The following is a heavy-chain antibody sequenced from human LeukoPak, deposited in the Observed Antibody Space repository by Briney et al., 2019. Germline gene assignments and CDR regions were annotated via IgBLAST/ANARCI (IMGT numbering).Heavy chain of an antibody. V-gene: IGHV4-39*07. CDR1: GGSISSSSYY. CDR3: ARVTGYMIEDYFDY. J-gene: IGHJ4*02. Sequence: SETLSLTCTVSGGSISSSSYYWSWIRQPPGKGLEWIGSIYYSGSTYYNPSLKSRVTISVDTSKNQFSLKLISVTAADTAVYYCARVTGYMIEDYFDYWGQGTLVTVSS. D-gene: IGHD3-22*01. CDR2: IYYSGST.